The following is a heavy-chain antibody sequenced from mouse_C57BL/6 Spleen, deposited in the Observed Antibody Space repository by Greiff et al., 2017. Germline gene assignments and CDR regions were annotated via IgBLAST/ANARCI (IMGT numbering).Heavy chain of an antibody. Sequence: EVKLVESGGGLVQPGGSLSLSCAASGFTFTDYYISLVRQPPGTALEWLGFIRNKANGYTTEYSASVKGRFTISRDNSQSIRYLQMNALRAEDSATYYCARSRDVWFAYWGQGTLVTVSA. J-gene: IGHJ3*01. V-gene: IGHV7-3*01. CDR2: IRNKANGYTT. CDR1: GFTFTDYY. CDR3: ARSRDVWFAY.